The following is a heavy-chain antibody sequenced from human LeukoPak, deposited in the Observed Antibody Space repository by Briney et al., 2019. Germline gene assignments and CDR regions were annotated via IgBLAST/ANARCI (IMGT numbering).Heavy chain of an antibody. V-gene: IGHV3-73*01. D-gene: IGHD5-18*01. CDR1: GFTFSGSA. J-gene: IGHJ4*02. CDR2: IRSKLNSYAT. Sequence: QTGGSLKLSCAASGFTFSGSAMHWVRQASGKGLEWVGRIRSKLNSYATAYAASVKGWFTISRDDSKNTAYLQMNSLKTEDTAVYYCTRAAMVTGFDSWGQGTLVTVSS. CDR3: TRAAMVTGFDS.